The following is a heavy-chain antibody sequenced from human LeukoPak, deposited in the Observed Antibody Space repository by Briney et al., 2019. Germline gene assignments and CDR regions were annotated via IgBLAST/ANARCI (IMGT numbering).Heavy chain of an antibody. J-gene: IGHJ3*02. D-gene: IGHD5-12*01. CDR2: MSWNSGSI. V-gene: IGHV3-9*01. Sequence: GGSLRLSCAASGFTFDDYAMHWVRHLPGRGLEWVSGMSWNSGSIGYADSVKGRFTISRDNAKRSLYLQMYSLRTEDTALYYCVKGKKWQRFGGFDIWGQGTMVTVSS. CDR1: GFTFDDYA. CDR3: VKGKKWQRFGGFDI.